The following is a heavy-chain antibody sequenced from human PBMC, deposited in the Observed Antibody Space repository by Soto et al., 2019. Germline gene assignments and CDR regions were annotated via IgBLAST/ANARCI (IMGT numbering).Heavy chain of an antibody. D-gene: IGHD2-15*01. J-gene: IGHJ4*02. V-gene: IGHV3-23*01. CDR2: ISGSGGST. CDR1: GFTFSSYA. Sequence: GGSLRLSCAASGFTFSSYAMSWVRQAPGKGLEWVSAISGSGGSTYYADSVKGRFTISRDNSKNTLYLQMNSLRAEDTAVYYCARDLGVALATLTLDYWGQGALVTVSS. CDR3: ARDLGVALATLTLDY.